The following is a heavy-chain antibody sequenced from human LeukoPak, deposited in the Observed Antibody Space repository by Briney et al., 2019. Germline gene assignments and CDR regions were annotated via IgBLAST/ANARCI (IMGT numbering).Heavy chain of an antibody. CDR1: GDSISSSAYY. CDR2: IYYTGTT. V-gene: IGHV4-31*03. J-gene: IGHJ6*03. Sequence: SDTLSLPCTVSGDSISSSAYYWSWIRQDPSEGLESIEYIYYTGTTYYNPSVKSRLVISRDTSRNQFSLQLSSVTAADTAMYYCARASYDSSRSYYYYMDVWGKGTTVTVSS. D-gene: IGHD3-22*01. CDR3: ARASYDSSRSYYYYMDV.